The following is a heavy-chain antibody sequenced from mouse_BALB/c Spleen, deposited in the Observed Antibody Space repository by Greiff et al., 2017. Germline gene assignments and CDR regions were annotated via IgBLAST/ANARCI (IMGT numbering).Heavy chain of an antibody. V-gene: IGHV1-67*01. CDR1: GYTFTDYA. J-gene: IGHJ4*01. CDR3: ARRGITAVEDAMDY. Sequence: QVQLQQSGPELVRPGVSVKISCKGSGYTFTDYAMHWVKQSHAKSLEWIGVISTYSGNTNYNQKFKGKATMTVDKSSSTAYMELARLTSEDSAIYYCARRGITAVEDAMDYWGQGTSVTVSS. CDR2: ISTYSGNT. D-gene: IGHD1-1*01.